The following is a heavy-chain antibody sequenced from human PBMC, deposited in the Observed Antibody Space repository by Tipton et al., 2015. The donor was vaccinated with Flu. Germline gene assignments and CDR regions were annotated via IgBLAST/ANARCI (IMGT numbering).Heavy chain of an antibody. D-gene: IGHD5-12*01. CDR3: ARDGYSGYDFGYYFDS. V-gene: IGHV4-4*07. Sequence: LSCTVSGGSLSGYYWRWIRQPAGKGLEWIGRIYTGGSSYYNPSLKSRVTMSVDTSKNQFSLKLDSMTAADTAVYFCARDGYSGYDFGYYFDSWGQGTLVTAST. CDR2: IYTGGSS. J-gene: IGHJ4*02. CDR1: GGSLSGYY.